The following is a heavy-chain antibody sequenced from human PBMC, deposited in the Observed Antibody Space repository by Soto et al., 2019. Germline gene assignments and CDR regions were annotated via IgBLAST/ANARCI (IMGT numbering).Heavy chain of an antibody. CDR1: GFTFRDFA. V-gene: IGHV3-23*01. CDR2: ISGSGGST. Sequence: QTGGSLRLSCAASGFTFRDFAMSWVRQAPGRXLEWVSAISGSGGSTYYADSVKGRFTISRDNSKNTLYLQMNSLRAEDTAVYYCAKTKGAPSWYFSYRMDVWGQGTTVTVS. CDR3: AKTKGAPSWYFSYRMDV. D-gene: IGHD2-2*01. J-gene: IGHJ6*02.